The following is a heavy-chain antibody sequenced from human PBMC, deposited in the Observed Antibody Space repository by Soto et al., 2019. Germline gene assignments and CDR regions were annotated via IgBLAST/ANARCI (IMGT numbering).Heavy chain of an antibody. V-gene: IGHV1-69*05. CDR3: VRDFTYDKSGYLGSL. CDR2: IILPFGTA. Sequence: SVKVSCKASGGTFSNFAVGWVRQAPGQGPEWMGGIILPFGTANYAQKFQDRVTITTDTSTNTAYMQLRSLRNDDTAVYYCVRDFTYDKSGYLGSLWGQGTLVTVSS. J-gene: IGHJ1*01. CDR1: GGTFSNFA. D-gene: IGHD3-22*01.